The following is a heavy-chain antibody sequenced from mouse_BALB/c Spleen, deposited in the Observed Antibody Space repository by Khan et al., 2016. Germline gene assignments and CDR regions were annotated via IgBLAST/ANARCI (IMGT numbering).Heavy chain of an antibody. CDR2: INPDSSTI. J-gene: IGHJ3*01. V-gene: IGHV4-1*02. CDR3: ARLNYYGGFAY. Sequence: EVKLLESGGGLVQPGGSLKLSCVASGFDFSSYWMSWVRQAPGKGLEWIGEINPDSSTINYTPSQKDNFIISRDNAKNSLYLQMSIVSAEDTAIDYCARLNYYGGFAYWGQGTLVTVSA. CDR1: GFDFSSYW. D-gene: IGHD1-2*01.